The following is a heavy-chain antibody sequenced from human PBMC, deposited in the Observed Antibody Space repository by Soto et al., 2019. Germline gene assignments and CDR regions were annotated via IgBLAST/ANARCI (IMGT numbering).Heavy chain of an antibody. CDR3: VRDSRTGCSSINCYMH. J-gene: IGHJ4*02. CDR1: GDSLTNNHW. V-gene: IGHV4-4*02. Sequence: QLQLRGSGPGLVQPSGTLSLTCDVSGDSLTNNHWWSWVRQAPGKGLEWIGEIWHTGRPNYNPSLKSRVAISIDKSKNQFSLKLSSVTAADTAVYYCVRDSRTGCSSINCYMHWGQGTLVTVSS. D-gene: IGHD2-15*01. CDR2: IWHTGRP.